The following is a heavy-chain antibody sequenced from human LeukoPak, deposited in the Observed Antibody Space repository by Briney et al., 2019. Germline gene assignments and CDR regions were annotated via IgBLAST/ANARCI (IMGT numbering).Heavy chain of an antibody. Sequence: PSETLSLTCTVSGASMGSGGHYWSWTRQHPGKGREWIGCIYDSRFTYYNPSRQSRSTISVDSSANQLSLKLSSVTAADTAVYFCSGGSDSSKMNYWGQGTLVTVSS. D-gene: IGHD6-13*01. CDR1: GASMGSGGHY. CDR2: IYDSRFT. J-gene: IGHJ4*02. CDR3: SGGSDSSKMNY. V-gene: IGHV4-31*03.